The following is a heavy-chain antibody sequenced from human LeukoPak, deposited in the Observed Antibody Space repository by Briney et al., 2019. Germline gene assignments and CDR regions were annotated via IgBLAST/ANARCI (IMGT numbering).Heavy chain of an antibody. Sequence: GGSLRLSCAASGFTFSSFSMNWVRQAPGKGLEWVSFITGSSSTIYYADSVKGRFTISRDNAKNTLYLQMGSLRAEDMAVYYCARLFMIVEYYFDYWGQGTLVTVSS. V-gene: IGHV3-48*01. J-gene: IGHJ4*02. D-gene: IGHD3-22*01. CDR1: GFTFSSFS. CDR3: ARLFMIVEYYFDY. CDR2: ITGSSSTI.